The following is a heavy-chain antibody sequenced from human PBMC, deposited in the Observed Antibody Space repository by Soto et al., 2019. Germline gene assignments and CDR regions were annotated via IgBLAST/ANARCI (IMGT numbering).Heavy chain of an antibody. CDR1: GGTFSSYA. J-gene: IGHJ6*02. V-gene: IGHV1-69*13. D-gene: IGHD3-22*01. CDR3: ARDTSDYYDSSGYSHLYGMDV. CDR2: IIPIFGTA. Sequence: SVKVSWKASGGTFSSYAISWGRQAPGPGLEWMGGIIPIFGTANYAQKFQGRVTITADESTSTAYMELSSLRSEDTAVYYCARDTSDYYDSSGYSHLYGMDVWGQGTTVTVSS.